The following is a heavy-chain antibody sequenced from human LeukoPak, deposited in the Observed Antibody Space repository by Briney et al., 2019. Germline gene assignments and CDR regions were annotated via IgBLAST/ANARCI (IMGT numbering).Heavy chain of an antibody. D-gene: IGHD6-13*01. CDR1: GGSFSGYY. CDR3: ARGDIAAAVYYFDY. CDR2: INHSGST. V-gene: IGHV4-34*01. Sequence: SETLSLTCAVHGGSFSGYYWSWIRQPPGKGLEWIGEINHSGSTNYNPSLKSRVTISVDTSKNQFSLKLSSVTAADTAVYYCARGDIAAAVYYFDYWGQGTLVTVSS. J-gene: IGHJ4*02.